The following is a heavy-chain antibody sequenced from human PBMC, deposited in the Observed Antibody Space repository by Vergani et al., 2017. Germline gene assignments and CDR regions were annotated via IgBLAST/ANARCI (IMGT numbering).Heavy chain of an antibody. J-gene: IGHJ4*02. Sequence: QVQLVESGGGVVQPGRSLRLSCAASGFTFSSYGMHWVRQAPGKGLEWVAVISYDGSNKYYADSVKGRFTISRDNSKNTLDLQMNSLRAEDTAVYYCAKGDSSSWYGAFDYWGQGTLVTVSS. D-gene: IGHD6-13*01. V-gene: IGHV3-30*18. CDR1: GFTFSSYG. CDR2: ISYDGSNK. CDR3: AKGDSSSWYGAFDY.